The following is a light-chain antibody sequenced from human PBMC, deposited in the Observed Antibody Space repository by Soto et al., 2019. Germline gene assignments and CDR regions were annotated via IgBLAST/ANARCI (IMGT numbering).Light chain of an antibody. CDR2: AAS. CDR1: QSINSY. J-gene: IGKJ1*01. CDR3: QQSFRTPRT. V-gene: IGKV1-39*01. Sequence: DIQMTQSPSSQSASVGDRVTITCRASQSINSYLNWYQQKPGKAPKLLIYAASSLQSGVPSRFRGSGSETAFTLTITSLQPDDFANYYCQQSFRTPRTFGQGTREDI.